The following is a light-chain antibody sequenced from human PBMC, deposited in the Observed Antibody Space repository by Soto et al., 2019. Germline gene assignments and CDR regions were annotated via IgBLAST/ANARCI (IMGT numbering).Light chain of an antibody. CDR1: QSISSW. CDR3: QQYNNWPWT. V-gene: IGKV1-5*03. CDR2: KAS. J-gene: IGKJ1*01. Sequence: DIQMTQSPSTLSESVGDRVTITCRASQSISSWLAWYQQKPGKAPKLLIYKASSLESGVPARFSGSGSGTDFTLTISSLQSEDFAVYYCQQYNNWPWTFGQGTKVDI.